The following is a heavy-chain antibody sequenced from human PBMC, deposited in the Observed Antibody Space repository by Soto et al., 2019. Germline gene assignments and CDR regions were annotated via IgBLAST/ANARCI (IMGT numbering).Heavy chain of an antibody. D-gene: IGHD3-22*01. CDR2: MSFDGSVK. V-gene: IGHV3-30*03. CDR3: ARQNYYASDGYSYWGALDL. J-gene: IGHJ3*01. CDR1: GFLFNTYV. Sequence: LRLSCAASGFLFNTYVMHWVRQAPCKGLEWAAGMSFDGSVKYFGDSVRGRFTISRDNSKNTLYLQMSGLRAEDTAVYYCARQNYYASDGYSYWGALDLWGPGTMVTVSS.